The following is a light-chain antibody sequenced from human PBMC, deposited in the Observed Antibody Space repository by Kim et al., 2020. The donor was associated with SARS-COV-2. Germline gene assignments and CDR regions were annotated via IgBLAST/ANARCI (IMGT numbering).Light chain of an antibody. CDR1: QHISNW. CDR3: QQYSSYWT. J-gene: IGKJ1*01. CDR2: DAS. V-gene: IGKV1-5*01. Sequence: SASGGDRVTITCRASQHISNWLVWYQQKPGKAPKLLICDASTLESGVPSRFSGSGSGTEFTLTISSLQPDDFATYYCQQYSSYWTFGQGTKVDIK.